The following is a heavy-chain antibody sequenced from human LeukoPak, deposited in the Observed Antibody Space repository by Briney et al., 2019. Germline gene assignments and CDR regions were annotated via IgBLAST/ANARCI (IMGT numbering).Heavy chain of an antibody. CDR1: GFTFSSYS. CDR3: ASSTSSSSWYIHYFDY. CDR2: ISSSSSYI. Sequence: GGSLRLSCAASGFTFSSYSMNWVRQAPGKGLEWVSSISSSSSYIYYADSVKGRFTISRDNAKNSLYLQMNSLRAEDTAVYYCASSTSSSSWYIHYFDYWGQGTLVTVSS. J-gene: IGHJ4*02. V-gene: IGHV3-21*01. D-gene: IGHD6-13*01.